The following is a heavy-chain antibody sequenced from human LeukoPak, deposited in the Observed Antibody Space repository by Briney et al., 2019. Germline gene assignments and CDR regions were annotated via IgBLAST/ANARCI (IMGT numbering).Heavy chain of an antibody. CDR1: GGTFSSYA. V-gene: IGHV1-69*13. CDR3: ARHRDRSSSGGDY. Sequence: SVKVSCKASGGTFSSYAISWVRQAPGQGLEWMGGIIPIFGTANYAQKFQGRVTITADESTSTAYMELSSLRSEDTAVYYCARHRDRSSSGGDYWAQRTLVPVS. D-gene: IGHD6-6*01. CDR2: IIPIFGTA. J-gene: IGHJ4*02.